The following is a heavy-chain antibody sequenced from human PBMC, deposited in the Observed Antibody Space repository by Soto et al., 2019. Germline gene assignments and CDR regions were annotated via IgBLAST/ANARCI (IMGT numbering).Heavy chain of an antibody. CDR3: AKGSVVVAAKFDS. CDR2: ISSSGYST. J-gene: IGHJ4*02. V-gene: IGHV3-23*01. CDR1: GFTFNNYA. D-gene: IGHD2-21*02. Sequence: EVQLLESGGDLVQPGVSRRLSCAASGFTFNNYAMSWVRQAPGKGLEWCSAISSSGYSTYYADSVKGRFTISRDNSKNTVYLQMNNLRAEDTAVYYCAKGSVVVAAKFDSWGQGTLVTVSS.